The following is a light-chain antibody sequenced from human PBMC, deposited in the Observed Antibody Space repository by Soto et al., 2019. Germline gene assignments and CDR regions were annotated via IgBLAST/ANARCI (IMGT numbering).Light chain of an antibody. J-gene: IGLJ2*01. Sequence: QSVLTQPPSVSGAPGQRVTISCTGSSSNIGAGYNVHWYQQLPGTAPKLLIYRNSNRPSGVPDRFSGSKSGTSGSLAITGLQAEDEADYCCQSYDRSLSGAVFGGGTKLTVL. V-gene: IGLV1-40*01. CDR1: SSNIGAGYN. CDR3: QSYDRSLSGAV. CDR2: RNS.